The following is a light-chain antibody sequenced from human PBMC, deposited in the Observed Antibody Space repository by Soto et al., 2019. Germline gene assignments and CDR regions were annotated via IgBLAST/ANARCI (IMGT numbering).Light chain of an antibody. CDR2: DAS. CDR1: QSVDIY. CDR3: QQRKYWPPLT. J-gene: IGKJ4*01. Sequence: EVVVTQSPVTLALSPGERATLSCRTSQSVDIYVAWYQQKPGQAPRLLIYDASNRSPGIPARFSGSGSGTDFPLTISSLEPGDFAVYFCQQRKYWPPLTFGGGTKVEIK. V-gene: IGKV3-11*01.